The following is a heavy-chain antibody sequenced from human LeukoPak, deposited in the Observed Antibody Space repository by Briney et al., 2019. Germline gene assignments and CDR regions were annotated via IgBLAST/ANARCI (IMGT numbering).Heavy chain of an antibody. Sequence: GGSLRLSCAASGFTFSNNAMNCVRQAPGKGLEWVATINDSGSEKYYVDSVKGRFTISRDNARSSLYLQMNSLRAEDTAMYYCARDPLRRLDYWGRGTLLTVSS. J-gene: IGHJ4*02. CDR3: ARDPLRRLDY. CDR1: GFTFSNNA. V-gene: IGHV3-7*01. CDR2: INDSGSEK.